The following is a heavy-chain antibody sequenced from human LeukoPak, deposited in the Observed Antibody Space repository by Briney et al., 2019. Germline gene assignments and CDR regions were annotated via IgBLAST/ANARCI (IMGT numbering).Heavy chain of an antibody. D-gene: IGHD1-7*01. CDR1: GGTFSSYA. V-gene: IGHV1-69*05. CDR2: IIPIFGTA. CDR3: ARGRYTGTTLPYFDY. Sequence: SVKVSCKASGGTFSSYAISWLLQAPGQGLEWMGRIIPIFGTANYAQKFQGRVTITTDESTSTAYVELSSLRSEDTAVYYCARGRYTGTTLPYFDYWGQGTLVTVSS. J-gene: IGHJ4*02.